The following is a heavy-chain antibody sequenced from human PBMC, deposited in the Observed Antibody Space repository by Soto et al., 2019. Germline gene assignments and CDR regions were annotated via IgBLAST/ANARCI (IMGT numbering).Heavy chain of an antibody. CDR2: IYYSGST. D-gene: IGHD3-10*01. V-gene: IGHV4-61*08. J-gene: IGHJ6*03. CDR3: ARVTPITMVRAFYYYYYMDV. Sequence: SETLSLTCTVSGGSISSGGYYWSWIRQHPGKGLEWIGYIYYSGSTNYNPSLKSRVTISVDTSKNQFSLKLSSVTAADTAVYYCARVTPITMVRAFYYYYYMDVWGKGTTVTVSS. CDR1: GGSISSGGYY.